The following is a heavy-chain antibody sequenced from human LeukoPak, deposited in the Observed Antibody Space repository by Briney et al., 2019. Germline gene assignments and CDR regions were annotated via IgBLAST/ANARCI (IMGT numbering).Heavy chain of an antibody. CDR2: IHYTGKP. CDR1: GGSISGHY. Sequence: SETLSLTCSVSGGSISGHYWAWIRQPPGKGLEWIGQIHYTGKPDYNPSLKSRITISVDTSKNQVSLQVSSVTAADSAIYYCARFGVDYDMDVWGHGTTVTVFS. J-gene: IGHJ6*02. CDR3: ARFGVDYDMDV. D-gene: IGHD3-16*01. V-gene: IGHV4-59*11.